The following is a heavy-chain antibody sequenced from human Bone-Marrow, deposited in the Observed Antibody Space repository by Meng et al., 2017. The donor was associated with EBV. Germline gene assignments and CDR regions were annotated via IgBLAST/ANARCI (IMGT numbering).Heavy chain of an antibody. CDR1: GGTLSSDA. D-gene: IGHD3-10*01. Sequence: VQLEAAGAEVKNAGYSGKVYLKPSGGTLSSDAISWVRQAPGQGLVWLGGFIPMSGAPYYAQNFQGRVTITADESTSTHYMELSNLRSEDTAMYYCASESGRGFTPDYWGQGTLVTVSS. CDR3: ASESGRGFTPDY. J-gene: IGHJ4*02. V-gene: IGHV1-69*01. CDR2: FIPMSGAP.